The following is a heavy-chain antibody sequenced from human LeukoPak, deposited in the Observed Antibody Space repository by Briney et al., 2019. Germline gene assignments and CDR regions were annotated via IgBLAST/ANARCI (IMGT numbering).Heavy chain of an antibody. CDR3: ARNAGNSDVDY. CDR2: IYHSGST. Sequence: SETLSLTCVVSGGXITGSNCWTWVRQPPGKGMEWIGEIYHSGSTNYNPSLKSRVTISVDKSNNQFSLKLNSMTAADTAVYYCARNAGNSDVDYWGQGILVTVSS. CDR1: GGXITGSNC. J-gene: IGHJ4*02. V-gene: IGHV4-4*02. D-gene: IGHD4-23*01.